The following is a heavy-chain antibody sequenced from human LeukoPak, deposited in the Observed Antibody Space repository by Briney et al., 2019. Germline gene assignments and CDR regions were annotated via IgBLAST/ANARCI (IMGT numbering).Heavy chain of an antibody. V-gene: IGHV5-51*01. J-gene: IGHJ4*02. CDR1: GYRFATYW. Sequence: GESLKISCKGSGYRFATYWIGWARQMPGKGLEWMGIIYPEDSDVRYSPSFQGQATIPADKSITTVYLQWSSLKASDTATYYCARRRGYDFDSRGQGTRVIVSA. CDR2: IYPEDSDV. D-gene: IGHD5-12*01. CDR3: ARRRGYDFDS.